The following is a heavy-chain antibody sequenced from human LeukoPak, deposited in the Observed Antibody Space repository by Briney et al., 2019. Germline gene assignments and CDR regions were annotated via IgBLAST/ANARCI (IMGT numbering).Heavy chain of an antibody. CDR2: IYTSGST. Sequence: SETLSLTCTVSGGSITSGSYYWSWIRQPAGKGLEWIGRIYTSGSTDYNPSLKSRVIISVDTSKNQFSLKLTSVTAADTAVYYCASGYNWNYILGHWGQGTLVTVSS. V-gene: IGHV4-61*02. D-gene: IGHD1-7*01. CDR1: GGSITSGSYY. J-gene: IGHJ4*02. CDR3: ASGYNWNYILGH.